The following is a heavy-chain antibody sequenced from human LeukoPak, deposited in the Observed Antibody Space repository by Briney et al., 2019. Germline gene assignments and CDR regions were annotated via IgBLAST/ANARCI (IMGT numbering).Heavy chain of an antibody. D-gene: IGHD2-2*01. J-gene: IGHJ6*02. CDR3: ARDKLPAPWDGMDV. V-gene: IGHV3-53*01. CDR1: GITFSNSA. CDR2: IYSSGST. Sequence: PGGSLRLSCVPSGITFSNSALSWVRQAPGKGLEWVSVIYSSGSTYYADSVKGRFTISRDNSKNTLYLQMNSLRPEDTAVYYCARDKLPAPWDGMDVWGQGTTVTVSS.